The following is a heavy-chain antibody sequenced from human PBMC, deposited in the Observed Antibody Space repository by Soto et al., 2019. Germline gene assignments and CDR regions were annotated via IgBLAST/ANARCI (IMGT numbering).Heavy chain of an antibody. CDR1: GFTFSGSA. Sequence: EVQLVESGGGLVQPGGSLKLFCAASGFTFSGSAMHWVRQASGKGLEWVGRIRSKAHTYATAYVASVKGRFTISRDDSKNTAYLQMNSLKTEDTAVYYCTSFMVGATPYWGQGTLVTVSS. D-gene: IGHD1-26*01. J-gene: IGHJ4*02. CDR2: IRSKAHTYAT. CDR3: TSFMVGATPY. V-gene: IGHV3-73*02.